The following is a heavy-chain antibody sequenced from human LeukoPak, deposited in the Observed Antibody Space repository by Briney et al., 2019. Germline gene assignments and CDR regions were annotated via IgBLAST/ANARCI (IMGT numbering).Heavy chain of an antibody. CDR2: ISGSGGST. CDR1: GFTFSSYA. CDR3: AKDTRAYYGMDV. J-gene: IGHJ6*02. Sequence: PGGSLRLSCAASGFTFSSYAMSWVRQAPGKGLEWVSAISGSGGSTYYADSVKGRFTISRDNSKNTLYLQMSSLRAEDTAVYYCAKDTRAYYGMDVWGQGTTVTVSS. V-gene: IGHV3-23*01.